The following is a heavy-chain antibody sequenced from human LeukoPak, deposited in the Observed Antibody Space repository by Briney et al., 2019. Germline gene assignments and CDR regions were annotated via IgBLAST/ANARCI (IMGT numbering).Heavy chain of an antibody. CDR2: INPNSGGT. V-gene: IGHV1-2*02. D-gene: IGHD3-10*01. CDR1: GYTFTDYY. CDR3: AKDSGPLDY. Sequence: ASVKVSCKASGYTFTDYYIHWVRQAPGQGPDWMGWINPNSGGTNYAQRFQGRVTITRDTSISTAYMELSRLRSDDTAVYYCAKDSGPLDYWGQGTLVTVSS. J-gene: IGHJ4*02.